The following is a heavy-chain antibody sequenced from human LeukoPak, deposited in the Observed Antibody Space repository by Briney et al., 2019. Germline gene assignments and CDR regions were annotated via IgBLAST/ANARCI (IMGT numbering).Heavy chain of an antibody. D-gene: IGHD4-17*01. CDR3: AITYGDYSDY. CDR2: IYHSGST. Sequence: SETLSLTCAVSGGSISSGGYSWSWIRQPPGKGLEWIGYIYHSGSTNYNPSLKSRVTISVDTSKNQFSLKLSSVTAADTAVYYCAITYGDYSDYWGQGTLVTVSS. CDR1: GGSISSGGYS. V-gene: IGHV4-30-2*01. J-gene: IGHJ4*02.